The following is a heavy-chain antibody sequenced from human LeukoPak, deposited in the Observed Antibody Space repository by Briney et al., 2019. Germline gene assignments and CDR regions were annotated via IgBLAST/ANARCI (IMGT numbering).Heavy chain of an antibody. Sequence: SETLSLTCTVSGGSISSYYWSWIRQPPGKGLEWIGYIYTSGSTNYNPSLKSRVTISVDTSKNQFSLKLSSVTAADTAVYYCARQRQAAIFDYWGQGTLVTVSS. CDR3: ARQRQAAIFDY. CDR1: GGSISSYY. J-gene: IGHJ4*02. CDR2: IYTSGST. D-gene: IGHD2-15*01. V-gene: IGHV4-4*09.